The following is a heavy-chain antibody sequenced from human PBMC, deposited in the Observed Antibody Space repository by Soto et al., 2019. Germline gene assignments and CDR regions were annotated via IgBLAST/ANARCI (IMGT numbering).Heavy chain of an antibody. J-gene: IGHJ4*02. D-gene: IGHD6-19*01. CDR3: AKVSYISGWLVMDY. V-gene: IGHV3-30*18. Sequence: SGGSLRLSCAASVFTFSDYGMHWVRQATGKGLEWVSVIQYNGNTTYYADSVKGRFTLSRDNSKNTLYLQINSQRVQDTAVYYCAKVSYISGWLVMDYWGQGTLVTVSS. CDR2: IQYNGNTT. CDR1: VFTFSDYG.